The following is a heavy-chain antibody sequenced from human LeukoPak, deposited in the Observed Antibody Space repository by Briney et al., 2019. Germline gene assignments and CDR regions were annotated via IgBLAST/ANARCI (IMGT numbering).Heavy chain of an antibody. J-gene: IGHJ4*02. CDR1: GYTFTGYY. Sequence: GASVKVSCKASGYTFTGYYMHWVRQAPGQGLEWMGWINPNSGGTNYAQKFQGRVTMTRDTSITTAYMELSRLRSDDTAVYYCAREEGYCSSTTCSATFDYWGQGNLVTVSS. CDR2: INPNSGGT. CDR3: AREEGYCSSTTCSATFDY. V-gene: IGHV1-2*02. D-gene: IGHD2-2*01.